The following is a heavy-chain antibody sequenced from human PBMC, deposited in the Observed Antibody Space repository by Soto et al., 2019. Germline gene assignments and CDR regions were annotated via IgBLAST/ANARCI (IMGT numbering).Heavy chain of an antibody. CDR1: GYTFTSYG. J-gene: IGHJ4*02. V-gene: IGHV1-18*01. Sequence: QVQLVQSGAEVKQPGASVKVSCKASGYTFTSYGISWVRQAPGQGLEWMGWISAYNGNTKYAQKLQGRVTMTTDTSARTAYMELRSLRSDDTAVYYCARDLGGSYYAPVDYWGQGTLVTVSS. D-gene: IGHD1-26*01. CDR2: ISAYNGNT. CDR3: ARDLGGSYYAPVDY.